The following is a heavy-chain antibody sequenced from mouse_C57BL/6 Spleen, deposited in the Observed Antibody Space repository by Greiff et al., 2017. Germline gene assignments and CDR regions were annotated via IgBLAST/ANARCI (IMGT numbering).Heavy chain of an antibody. D-gene: IGHD2-1*01. CDR1: GIDFSRYW. V-gene: IGHV4-1*01. CDR2: INPDSSTI. Sequence: EVKLLESGGGLVQPGGSLKLSCAASGIDFSRYWMSWVRRAPGKGLEWIGEINPDSSTINYAPSLKDKFIISRDNAKNTLYLQMSKVRSEDTAIYYCARPIYYGNYDYAMDDWGQGTSVTVSS. CDR3: ARPIYYGNYDYAMDD. J-gene: IGHJ4*01.